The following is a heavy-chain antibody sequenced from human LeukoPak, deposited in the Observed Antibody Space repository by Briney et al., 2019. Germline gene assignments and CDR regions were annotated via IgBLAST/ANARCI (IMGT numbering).Heavy chain of an antibody. D-gene: IGHD3-3*01. CDR1: GFTFSSYG. V-gene: IGHV3-30*02. Sequence: PGGSLRLSCAASGFTFSSYGLHWVRQAPGKGLEWVAFIRYVGSNKYYADSVKGRFTISRDNSKNTLYLQMNSLRAEDTAVYYCAKALRFLEWLLSAAFDYWGQGTLVTVSS. J-gene: IGHJ4*02. CDR2: IRYVGSNK. CDR3: AKALRFLEWLLSAAFDY.